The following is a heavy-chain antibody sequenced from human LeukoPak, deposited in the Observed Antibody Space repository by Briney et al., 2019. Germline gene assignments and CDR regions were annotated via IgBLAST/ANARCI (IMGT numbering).Heavy chain of an antibody. CDR2: INPSGGST. Sequence: GASVKVSCKASGYTFTSYYMHWVRQAPGQGLEWMGIINPSGGSTSYAQKFQGRVTMTRDTSTSTVYMELSSLRSEDTAVYYCARDQKDIVVVPAAENWFDPWGQGTLVTVSS. J-gene: IGHJ5*02. V-gene: IGHV1-46*01. CDR3: ARDQKDIVVVPAAENWFDP. D-gene: IGHD2-2*01. CDR1: GYTFTSYY.